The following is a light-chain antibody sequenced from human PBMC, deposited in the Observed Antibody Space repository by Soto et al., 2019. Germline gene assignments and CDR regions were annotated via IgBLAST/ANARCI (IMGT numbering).Light chain of an antibody. CDR1: SGHSSYA. CDR3: QTWGTGLWV. J-gene: IGLJ3*02. V-gene: IGLV4-69*01. Sequence: QPVLTQSPSASASLGASVKFTCTLSSGHSSYAIAWHQQQPERGPRYLMKLNSDGSHSKGDGIPDRFSGSSSGSERYLTISSLQSEDEADYYCQTWGTGLWVLGGGTKVTVL. CDR2: LNSDGSH.